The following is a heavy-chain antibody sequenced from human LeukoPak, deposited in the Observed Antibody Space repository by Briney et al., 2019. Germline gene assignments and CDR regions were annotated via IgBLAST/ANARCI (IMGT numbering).Heavy chain of an antibody. J-gene: IGHJ4*02. CDR2: ISYDGSTE. D-gene: IGHD2-2*01. Sequence: GGSLRLSCAASGFAFSSYGVHWVRQAPGKGLEWVAVISYDGSTEYYIDSVKGRFTISRDNSKNTLYLQMNSLRAEDTAVYYCAKETYSTSWQLDSWGQGTLVTVSS. CDR1: GFAFSSYG. V-gene: IGHV3-30*18. CDR3: AKETYSTSWQLDS.